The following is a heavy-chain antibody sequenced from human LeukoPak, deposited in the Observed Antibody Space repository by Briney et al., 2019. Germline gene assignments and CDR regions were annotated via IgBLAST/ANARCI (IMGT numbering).Heavy chain of an antibody. V-gene: IGHV1-18*01. Sequence: ASVKVSCKASGYTFTSYGISWVRQAPGQGLEWMGWISAYNGNTNYAQMLQGRVTMTTDTSTSTAYMELRSLRSDDTAVYYCARDGEWLAWGPNYYYYMDVWGKGTTVTVSS. CDR3: ARDGEWLAWGPNYYYYMDV. CDR2: ISAYNGNT. D-gene: IGHD3-3*01. J-gene: IGHJ6*03. CDR1: GYTFTSYG.